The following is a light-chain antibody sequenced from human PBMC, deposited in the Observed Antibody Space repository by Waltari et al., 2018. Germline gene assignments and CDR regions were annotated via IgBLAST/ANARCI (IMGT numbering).Light chain of an antibody. CDR3: CAHAGGGTHYA. CDR2: EGT. CDR1: SSDVGSSNR. Sequence: QSALTQPASVSGSPGQSITIPCTGTSSDVGSSNRVSWYQQHPGKGPKILIYEGTQRPSGVSDRFSGSKSGNTASLTLSGLQPEDEADYYCCAHAGGGTHYAFGTGTKVTVL. J-gene: IGLJ1*01. V-gene: IGLV2-23*01.